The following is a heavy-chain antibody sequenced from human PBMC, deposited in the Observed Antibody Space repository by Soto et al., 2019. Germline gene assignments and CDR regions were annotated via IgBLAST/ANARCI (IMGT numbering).Heavy chain of an antibody. J-gene: IGHJ4*02. CDR3: AKDQASGQGSFDS. CDR1: GFTFNIYG. Sequence: VKLVESGGGVVQPGGSLRLSCAASGFTFNIYGMHWVRQAPDKGLGWVALISYEGSNQYYADSVKGRFTISRDNSKNTLFLQMNSLRADDTAVYYCAKDQASGQGSFDSWGQGTLVTVSS. CDR2: ISYEGSNQ. V-gene: IGHV3-30*18.